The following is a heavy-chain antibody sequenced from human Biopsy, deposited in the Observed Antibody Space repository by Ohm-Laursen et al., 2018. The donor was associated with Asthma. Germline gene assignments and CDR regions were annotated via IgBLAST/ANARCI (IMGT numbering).Heavy chain of an antibody. CDR3: ARAYGGSFFSGSFDI. Sequence: SLRLSCAASGFTFTDYWMHWVRQAPGKGLVGVSRINVEGSTTNYADSVRGRFTISRAYPKNTLSLQMNCLRAEDTAVYYCARAYGGSFFSGSFDIWGQGTMVTVSS. CDR2: INVEGSTT. CDR1: GFTFTDYW. D-gene: IGHD4-23*01. V-gene: IGHV3-74*01. J-gene: IGHJ3*02.